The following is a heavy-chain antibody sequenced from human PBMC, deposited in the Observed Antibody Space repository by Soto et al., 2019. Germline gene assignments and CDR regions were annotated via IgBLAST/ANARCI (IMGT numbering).Heavy chain of an antibody. CDR2: VSANNGHT. J-gene: IGHJ6*02. D-gene: IGHD2-8*01. Sequence: ASVKVSCKASGFTFSNYGLNWVRQAPGQGLEWMGWVSANNGHTNYAQNLQGRVSMTTDTSTSTAYMELRGLTFDDTAVYYCARDIESVTAKHFFYYYAMDVWGQGTTVTSP. CDR1: GFTFSNYG. CDR3: ARDIESVTAKHFFYYYAMDV. V-gene: IGHV1-18*01.